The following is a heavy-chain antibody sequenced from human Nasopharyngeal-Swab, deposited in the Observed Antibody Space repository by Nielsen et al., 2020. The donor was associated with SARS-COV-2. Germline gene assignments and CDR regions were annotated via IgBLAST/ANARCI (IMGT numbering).Heavy chain of an antibody. J-gene: IGHJ4*02. CDR1: GFSFSDYY. CDR2: ISSSGGTI. V-gene: IGHV3-11*04. D-gene: IGHD3-22*01. Sequence: GESLKISCAASGFSFSDYYMSWICQAPGKGLEWISYISSSGGTIYSADSVKGRFTISRDNAKNSLYLQMNSLRAEDSAVYYCAREVDSYDSSGYWSFWGQGTLVTVSS. CDR3: AREVDSYDSSGYWSF.